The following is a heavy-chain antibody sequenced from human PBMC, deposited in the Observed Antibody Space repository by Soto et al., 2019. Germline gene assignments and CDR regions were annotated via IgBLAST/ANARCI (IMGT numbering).Heavy chain of an antibody. CDR1: GGSFSGYY. V-gene: IGHV4-34*01. CDR2: INHGGST. D-gene: IGHD2-2*01. CDR3: ATRDGTRWSLDY. Sequence: QVQLHQWGAGLLKPSETLSLTCAVYGGSFSGYYWRWIRQPPVKGLEWIGEINHGGSTNYNPSLKRRVTISVDTSKNHFSLKQTSMTAADTAVYYCATRDGTRWSLDYWGQGTLVTVSS. J-gene: IGHJ4*02.